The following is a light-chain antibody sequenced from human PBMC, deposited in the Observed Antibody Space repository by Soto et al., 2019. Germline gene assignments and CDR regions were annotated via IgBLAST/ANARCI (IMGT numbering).Light chain of an antibody. J-gene: IGLJ1*01. CDR2: EVS. CDR1: SSDVGAYNY. V-gene: IGLV2-8*01. CDR3: SSYGGSNNFGV. Sequence: QSALTQPPSASGSPGQSVTISCTGTSSDVGAYNYVSWYQQHPGKVPKLMIYEVSKRPSGVPDRFSGSKSGNTASQTVSGLQAEDEADYYCSSYGGSNNFGVFGTGTKLTVL.